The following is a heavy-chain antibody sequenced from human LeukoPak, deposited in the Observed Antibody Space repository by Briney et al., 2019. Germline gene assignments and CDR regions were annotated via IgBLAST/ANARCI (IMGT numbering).Heavy chain of an antibody. CDR1: GGSISSYY. CDR2: IYYSGKN. Sequence: SETLSLTCTVSGGSISSYYWTWIRQPPGKGLEWIGYIYYSGKNNYNPSLKSRVTISVDTSKNQFSLKMSSVTAADTAVYYCAREGGPYRPLDYSGQGTLVTVSS. V-gene: IGHV4-59*01. CDR3: AREGGPYRPLDY. J-gene: IGHJ4*02.